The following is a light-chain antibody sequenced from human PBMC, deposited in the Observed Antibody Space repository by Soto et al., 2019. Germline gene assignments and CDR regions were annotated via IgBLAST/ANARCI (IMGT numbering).Light chain of an antibody. CDR3: ATWDDGLDGVV. CDR2: NND. CDR1: DSNIGRKV. V-gene: IGLV1-44*01. Sequence: QSALTQPPSVSGTPGQRVTISCSGSDSNIGRKVVDWYQRLPGTAPNLLIYNNDQRPSGVPDRFSGSRSGTSASLAISGLQPEDEADYYCATWDDGLDGVVFGGGTKLTVL. J-gene: IGLJ2*01.